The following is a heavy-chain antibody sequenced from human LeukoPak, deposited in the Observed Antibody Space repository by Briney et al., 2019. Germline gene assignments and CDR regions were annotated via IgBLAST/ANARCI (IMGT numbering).Heavy chain of an antibody. CDR3: ARDKDIVVVVAARLGAFDI. CDR2: INPSGGST. D-gene: IGHD2-15*01. CDR1: GYTFTSYY. J-gene: IGHJ3*02. V-gene: IGHV1-46*01. Sequence: ASVKVSCKASGYTFTSYYMHWLRQAPGQGLEWMGMINPSGGSTSYAQKFQGRVTMTRDTSTSTVYMELSSLRSEDTAVYYCARDKDIVVVVAARLGAFDIWGQGIMVTVSS.